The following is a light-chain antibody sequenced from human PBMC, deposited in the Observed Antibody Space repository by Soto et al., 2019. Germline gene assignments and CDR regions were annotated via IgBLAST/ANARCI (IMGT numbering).Light chain of an antibody. Sequence: QSVLXQPASVSGSPGQSITISCTGTSSDVGSHNLVSWYQHYPGEVPKLIIFEASKRPSGVSNRFSGSKSGSTASLTISGLQAEDEADYYCCSFAGSGIYVFGTGTKVTVL. CDR1: SSDVGSHNL. CDR2: EAS. V-gene: IGLV2-23*01. J-gene: IGLJ1*01. CDR3: CSFAGSGIYV.